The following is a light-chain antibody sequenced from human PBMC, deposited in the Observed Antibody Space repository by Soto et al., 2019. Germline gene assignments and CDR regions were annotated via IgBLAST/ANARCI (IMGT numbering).Light chain of an antibody. CDR2: DAS. Sequence: EIVLTQSPATLSLSPGERATLSCRASQSVSTSLAWYQQKPGQAPRLLIYDASNRDNGIPDRFSGSGSGTDFRLTVRSLEPEDFALYYCQQRSNWPWTFGQGTKVELK. J-gene: IGKJ1*01. CDR1: QSVSTS. V-gene: IGKV3-11*01. CDR3: QQRSNWPWT.